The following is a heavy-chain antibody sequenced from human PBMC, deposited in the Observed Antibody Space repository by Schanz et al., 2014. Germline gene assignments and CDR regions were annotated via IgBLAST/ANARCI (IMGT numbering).Heavy chain of an antibody. J-gene: IGHJ4*02. CDR1: GYTFISYG. V-gene: IGHV1-18*01. D-gene: IGHD6-13*01. Sequence: QVQLVQSGAEVRKPGASVKVSCKASGYTFISYGISWVRQAPGQGLEWLGWTSGSNGNTNYTQKFQGRVTITADKSTFTAYMDESSLRSEDTAVYYCASSGAGYSSSWDFDYWGQGTLVTVSS. CDR2: TSGSNGNT. CDR3: ASSGAGYSSSWDFDY.